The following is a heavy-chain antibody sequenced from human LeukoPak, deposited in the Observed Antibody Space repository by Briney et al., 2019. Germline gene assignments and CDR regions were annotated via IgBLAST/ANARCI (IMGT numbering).Heavy chain of an antibody. CDR1: GFTFSSYE. CDR3: AREGVAAAGSYYYGMDV. D-gene: IGHD6-13*01. V-gene: IGHV3-48*03. CDR2: ISSSGSTI. Sequence: GGSLRLSCAASGFTFSSYEMNWVRQAPGKGLEWVSYISSSGSTIYYADSVKGRFTISRDNAKNSLYLQMNSLRAADTAVYYCAREGVAAAGSYYYGMDVWGPGTTVTVSS. J-gene: IGHJ6*02.